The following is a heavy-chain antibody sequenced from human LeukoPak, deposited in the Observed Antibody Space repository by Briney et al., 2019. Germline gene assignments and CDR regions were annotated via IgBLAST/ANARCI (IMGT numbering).Heavy chain of an antibody. J-gene: IGHJ4*02. CDR3: ARGVRRTTYYDFWSGTQTYFDY. CDR2: ISSSSSYI. Sequence: GGSLRLSCAASGFTFSSYSMNWVRQAPGKGLEWVSSISSSSSYIYYADSVKGRFTISRDNAKNSLYLQMNSLRAEDTAVYYCARGVRRTTYYDFWSGTQTYFDYWGQGTLVTVSS. V-gene: IGHV3-21*01. D-gene: IGHD3-3*01. CDR1: GFTFSSYS.